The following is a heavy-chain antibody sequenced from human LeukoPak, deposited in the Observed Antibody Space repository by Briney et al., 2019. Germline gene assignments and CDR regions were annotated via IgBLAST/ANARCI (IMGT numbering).Heavy chain of an antibody. CDR3: ARTGSSVYSPYDY. V-gene: IGHV1-69*13. Sequence: SVKVSCKASGGTFSSYAISWVRQAPGQGLEWMRGIIPIFGTPSYAQRFQGRVTITADESTSTAYMELSSLRSDDTAVYYCARTGSSVYSPYDYWGQGTLVTVSS. D-gene: IGHD3-22*01. CDR1: GGTFSSYA. J-gene: IGHJ4*02. CDR2: IIPIFGTP.